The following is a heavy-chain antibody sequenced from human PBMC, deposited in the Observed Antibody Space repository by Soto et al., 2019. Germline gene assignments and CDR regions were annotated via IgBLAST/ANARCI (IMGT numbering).Heavy chain of an antibody. Sequence: QVQLVQSGAEVKKPRSSVKVSCKASGGTFSSYTISWVRQAPGQGLEWMGRIIPIFDISNYAQKCQGRVPITEAKSKSTAYMELNSLRSADTAVYYGATDSSSSAGGFAPWGQGTLVTVSS. V-gene: IGHV1-69*08. CDR1: GGTFSSYT. J-gene: IGHJ5*02. D-gene: IGHD6-6*01. CDR3: ATDSSSSAGGFAP. CDR2: IIPIFDIS.